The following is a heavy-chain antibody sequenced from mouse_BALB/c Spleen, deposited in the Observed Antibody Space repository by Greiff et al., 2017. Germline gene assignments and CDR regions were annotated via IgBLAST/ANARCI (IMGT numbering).Heavy chain of an antibody. Sequence: EVQLVESGGGLVKPGGSLKLSCAASGFAFSSYDMSWVRQTPEKRLEWVAYISSGGGSTYYPDTVKGRFTISRDNAKNTLYLQMSSLKSEDTAMYYCARGYGNYGSWFAYWGQGTLVTVSA. CDR3: ARGYGNYGSWFAY. CDR1: GFAFSSYD. CDR2: ISSGGGST. V-gene: IGHV5-12-1*01. J-gene: IGHJ3*01. D-gene: IGHD2-1*01.